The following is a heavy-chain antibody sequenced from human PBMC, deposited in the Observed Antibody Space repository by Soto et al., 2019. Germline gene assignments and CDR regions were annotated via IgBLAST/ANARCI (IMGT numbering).Heavy chain of an antibody. J-gene: IGHJ4*02. CDR3: AKLPLGLALIYDY. CDR2: ISGSGDNT. Sequence: EVHLLDSGGGLVQPGGSLRLSCAASGFTFSNYVMSWVRQAPGKGLEWVSSISGSGDNTYYADSVKGRFTISRVNSKNTLVFQMNSLRAEETAVYYCAKLPLGLALIYDYWDQGTLVTVSS. CDR1: GFTFSNYV. V-gene: IGHV3-23*01.